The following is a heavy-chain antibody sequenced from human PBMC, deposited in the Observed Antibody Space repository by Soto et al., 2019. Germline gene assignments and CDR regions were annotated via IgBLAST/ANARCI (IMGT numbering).Heavy chain of an antibody. CDR1: GFSLSTSGVG. V-gene: IGHV2-5*02. D-gene: IGHD2-15*01. J-gene: IGHJ5*02. Sequence: QITLKESGPTLVKPTQTLTLTCTFSGFSLSTSGVGVGWIRQPPGKALEWLALIYWDDDKRYSPSLKSRLTITKDTSKNQVVLTMTNMDPVDTATYYCAHRLWTNLRYCSGGSCYSGWFDPWGQGTLVTVSS. CDR2: IYWDDDK. CDR3: AHRLWTNLRYCSGGSCYSGWFDP.